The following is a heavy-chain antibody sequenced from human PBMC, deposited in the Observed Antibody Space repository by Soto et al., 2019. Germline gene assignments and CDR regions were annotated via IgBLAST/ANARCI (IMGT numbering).Heavy chain of an antibody. CDR2: INHSGST. D-gene: IGHD3-16*02. CDR1: GGSFSGYY. J-gene: IGHJ4*02. Sequence: SETLSLTCAVYGGSFSGYYWSWIRQPPWKGLEWIGEINHSGSTNYNPSLKSRVTISVDTSKNQFSLKLSSVTAADTAVYYCARVMMITFGGVIVRNIYYFDYWGQGTLVTVSS. V-gene: IGHV4-34*01. CDR3: ARVMMITFGGVIVRNIYYFDY.